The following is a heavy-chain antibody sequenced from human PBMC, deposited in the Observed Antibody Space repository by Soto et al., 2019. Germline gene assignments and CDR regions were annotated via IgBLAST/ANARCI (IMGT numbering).Heavy chain of an antibody. D-gene: IGHD1-26*01. J-gene: IGHJ4*02. Sequence: GGSLRLSCAASGFTFDDYAMHWVRQAPGKGLEWVSGISWNSGSIGYADSVKGRFTISRDNAKNSLYLQMNSLRAEDTALYYCAKEDGGSYTYWGQGTLVTVSS. CDR2: ISWNSGSI. CDR3: AKEDGGSYTY. CDR1: GFTFDDYA. V-gene: IGHV3-9*01.